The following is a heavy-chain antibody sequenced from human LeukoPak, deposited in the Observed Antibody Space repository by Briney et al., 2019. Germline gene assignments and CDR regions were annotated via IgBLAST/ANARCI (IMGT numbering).Heavy chain of an antibody. V-gene: IGHV3-23*01. Sequence: PGGSLRLSCAASGFTFSSYAMSWVRQAPGKGLEWVSAISGSGGSTYYADSVKGRFTISRDNSKNTLYLQMNSLRAEDTAVYYCAKDPYYYDSSGYDYWGQGTLVTVSP. CDR3: AKDPYYYDSSGYDY. J-gene: IGHJ4*02. D-gene: IGHD3-22*01. CDR2: ISGSGGST. CDR1: GFTFSSYA.